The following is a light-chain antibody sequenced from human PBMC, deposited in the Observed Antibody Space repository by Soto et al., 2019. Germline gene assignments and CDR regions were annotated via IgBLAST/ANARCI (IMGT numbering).Light chain of an antibody. CDR1: QSISNL. CDR3: QQYYDWPIT. Sequence: TQSPATLSVSPGQRVTLSCRASQSISNLLAWYQQKPGQAPRLLMYGASTRATGFPDRFSGSGSGTEFTLTISSLHSEDFAVYYCQQYYDWPITFGQGTRLEIK. J-gene: IGKJ5*01. CDR2: GAS. V-gene: IGKV3-15*01.